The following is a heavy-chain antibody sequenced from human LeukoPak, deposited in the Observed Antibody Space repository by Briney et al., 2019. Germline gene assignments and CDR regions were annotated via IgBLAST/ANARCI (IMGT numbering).Heavy chain of an antibody. D-gene: IGHD6-25*01. Sequence: SETLSLTCTVSGGSISSYYWSWLRQPPGKGLEWIGYIYYSGSTNYNPSLKSRVTISVDTSKNQFSLKLSSVTAADTAVYYCAREADYYMDVWGEGTAVTVSS. CDR2: IYYSGST. CDR3: AREADYYMDV. J-gene: IGHJ6*03. CDR1: GGSISSYY. V-gene: IGHV4-59*01.